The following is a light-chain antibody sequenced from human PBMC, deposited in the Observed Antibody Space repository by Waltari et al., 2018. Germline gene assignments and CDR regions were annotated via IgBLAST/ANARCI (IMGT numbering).Light chain of an antibody. J-gene: IGKJ5*01. CDR2: AAS. Sequence: DIQMTQSPSSLSASVGDRVTITCRASQSISTYLNWYQQKPGKAPKRLIYAASSLQSGVPSRFSGSGSGTAVTLTISSLQPEEFATYYCQQSYSTPFTFGQGTRVEIK. CDR3: QQSYSTPFT. CDR1: QSISTY. V-gene: IGKV1-39*01.